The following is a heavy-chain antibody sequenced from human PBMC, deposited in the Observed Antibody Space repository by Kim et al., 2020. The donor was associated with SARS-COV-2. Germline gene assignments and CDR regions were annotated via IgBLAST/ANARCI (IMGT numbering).Heavy chain of an antibody. Sequence: SETLSLTCTVSGGSISSYYWSWIRQPPGKGLEWIGYIYYSGSTNYNPSLKSRVTISVDTSKNQFSLKLSSVTAADTAVYYCARHARVTMIVVVNPGAFDIWGQGTMVTVSS. CDR2: IYYSGST. CDR3: ARHARVTMIVVVNPGAFDI. D-gene: IGHD3-22*01. J-gene: IGHJ3*02. V-gene: IGHV4-59*08. CDR1: GGSISSYY.